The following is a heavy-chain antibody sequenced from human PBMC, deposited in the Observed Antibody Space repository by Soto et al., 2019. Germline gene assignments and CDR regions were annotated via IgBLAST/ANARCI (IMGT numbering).Heavy chain of an antibody. Sequence: ASVKIFWKPSAYTVTSYSITSVRQAPGQGLESMRWISAYNGNTNYAQKLQGRVTMTTDTSTSTAYMELRSLRSDDTAVYYCARDSQTRVLRYFDWLFSKGEYYFDYWGQGTLVTVSS. V-gene: IGHV1-18*01. CDR3: ARDSQTRVLRYFDWLFSKGEYYFDY. CDR1: AYTVTSYS. J-gene: IGHJ4*02. CDR2: ISAYNGNT. D-gene: IGHD3-9*01.